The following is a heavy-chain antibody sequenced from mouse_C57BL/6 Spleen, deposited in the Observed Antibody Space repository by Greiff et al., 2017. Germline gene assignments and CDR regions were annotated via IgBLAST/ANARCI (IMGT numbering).Heavy chain of an antibody. CDR1: GYTFTSYW. V-gene: IGHV1-64*01. CDR3: ARRYYGSSHDWYFDV. J-gene: IGHJ1*03. D-gene: IGHD1-1*01. Sequence: QVQLKQPGAELVKPGASVKLSCKASGYTFTSYWMNWVKQRPGQGLEWIGLINPNSGSTNYNEKFKSKATLTVDKSSSTAYMQLSSLTSEDSAVYYFARRYYGSSHDWYFDVWGTGTTVTVSS. CDR2: INPNSGST.